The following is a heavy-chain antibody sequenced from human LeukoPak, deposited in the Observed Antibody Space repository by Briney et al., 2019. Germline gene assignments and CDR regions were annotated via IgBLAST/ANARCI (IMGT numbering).Heavy chain of an antibody. CDR2: ISAYNGNT. V-gene: IGHV1-18*01. D-gene: IGHD6-13*01. CDR3: ARDLWGSSWYYFDY. CDR1: GYTFTSYG. J-gene: IGHJ4*02. Sequence: ASVKVSCKASGYTFTSYGISWVRQAPGQGLEWMGWISAYNGNTNYAQKLQGRVTMTTDTSTSTAYMELRSLRSDDTAVYYCARDLWGSSWYYFDYWGQGTLVTVSS.